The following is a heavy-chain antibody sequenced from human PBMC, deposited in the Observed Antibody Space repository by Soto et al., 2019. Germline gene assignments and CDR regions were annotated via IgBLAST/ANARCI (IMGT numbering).Heavy chain of an antibody. CDR1: GYTFTSYA. V-gene: IGHV1-3*01. CDR2: INAGNGNT. Sequence: GASVKVSCKASGYTFTSYAMHWVRQAPGQRLEWMGWINAGNGNTKYSQKFQGRVTITRDTSASTAYMELSSLRSEDTAVYYCARGWYYDFWSGYFDYWGQGTLVTVSS. CDR3: ARGWYYDFWSGYFDY. D-gene: IGHD3-3*01. J-gene: IGHJ4*02.